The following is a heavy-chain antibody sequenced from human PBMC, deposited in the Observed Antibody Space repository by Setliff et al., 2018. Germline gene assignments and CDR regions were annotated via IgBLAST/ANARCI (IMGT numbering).Heavy chain of an antibody. D-gene: IGHD2-15*01. V-gene: IGHV4-39*01. CDR2: IYHGGDT. CDR1: GGSINSGVYY. Sequence: PSETLSLTCTVSGGSINSGVYYWGWIRQPPGKGLEWIGRIYHGGDTYYNASLKSRLTISVDTSKNQFSLKLRSVTAADTAVYYCARLPGYCNGGNCYGYYTFDIWGQGTMVTVS. CDR3: ARLPGYCNGGNCYGYYTFDI. J-gene: IGHJ3*02.